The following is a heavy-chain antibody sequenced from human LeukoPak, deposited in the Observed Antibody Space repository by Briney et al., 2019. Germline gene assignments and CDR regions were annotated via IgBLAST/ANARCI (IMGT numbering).Heavy chain of an antibody. CDR2: ISSSGSTI. J-gene: IGHJ6*03. Sequence: GGSLRLSCAASGFTFSSYGMHWVRQAPGKGLEWVSYISSSGSTIYYADSVKGRFTISRDNAKNSLYLQMNSLRAEDTAVYYCAKDLYCSSTSCYMDVWGKGTTVTVSS. D-gene: IGHD2-2*01. CDR1: GFTFSSYG. V-gene: IGHV3-48*04. CDR3: AKDLYCSSTSCYMDV.